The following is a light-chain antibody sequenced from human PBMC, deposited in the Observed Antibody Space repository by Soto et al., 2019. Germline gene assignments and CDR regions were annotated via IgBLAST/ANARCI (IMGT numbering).Light chain of an antibody. CDR3: QQYDNLPGFT. Sequence: DIQMTQSPSSLSASVGDRVTITCQASQDSSNYLNWYQQKPGKAPKLLIYDASNLETGVPSRFSGSGSGTDFNFTISSLQPEDIATYYCQQYDNLPGFTFGPGTKVDIK. CDR1: QDSSNY. CDR2: DAS. J-gene: IGKJ3*01. V-gene: IGKV1-33*01.